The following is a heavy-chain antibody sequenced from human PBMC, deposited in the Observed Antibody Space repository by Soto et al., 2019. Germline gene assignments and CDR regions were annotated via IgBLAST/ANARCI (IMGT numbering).Heavy chain of an antibody. CDR3: AKNPGYYYDSTGYQFDY. D-gene: IGHD3-22*01. J-gene: IGHJ4*02. CDR2: ISYGGGTT. Sequence: GSLRLSCAASEFTFSNYALSWVRQAPGKGLEWVSAISYGGGTTYYADSVKGRSTISRDNSKNTLYLQMNSLRAEDTAVYYCAKNPGYYYDSTGYQFDYWGQGT. CDR1: EFTFSNYA. V-gene: IGHV3-23*01.